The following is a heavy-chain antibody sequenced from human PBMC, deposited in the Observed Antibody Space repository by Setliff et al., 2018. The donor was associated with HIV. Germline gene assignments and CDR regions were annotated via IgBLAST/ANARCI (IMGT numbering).Heavy chain of an antibody. D-gene: IGHD5-12*01. CDR2: IYFSGHT. V-gene: IGHV4-4*02. CDR3: ARGSGYDSYYYYYMDV. CDR1: GGSISSSNW. Sequence: KTSETLSLTCAVSGGSISSSNWWSWVRQPPGKGLEWIGEIYFSGHTNYNPSLKSRVTLSLDNSKNQFSLKLTSVTAADTAVYYCARGSGYDSYYYYYMDVWGKGTTVTVSS. J-gene: IGHJ6*03.